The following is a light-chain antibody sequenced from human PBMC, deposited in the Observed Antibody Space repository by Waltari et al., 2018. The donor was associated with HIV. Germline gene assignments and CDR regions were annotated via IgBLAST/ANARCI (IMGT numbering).Light chain of an antibody. CDR1: TINYDS. V-gene: IGLV2-14*03. J-gene: IGLJ1*01. Sequence: QSALTQPASVSGSPGQSVTISCTGPTINYDSVSWYQQHPAQVPKLIIFEVTYRPSGISNPFSASKSGNTASLPISGLQGEDEADYYCSSYTSSSTLYVFGTGTKVTVL. CDR3: SSYTSSSTLYV. CDR2: EVT.